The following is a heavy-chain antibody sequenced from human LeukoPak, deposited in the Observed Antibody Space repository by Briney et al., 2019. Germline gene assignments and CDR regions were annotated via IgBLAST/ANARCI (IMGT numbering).Heavy chain of an antibody. J-gene: IGHJ4*02. CDR2: ISADGGST. CDR1: GLNFYDSA. Sequence: GGSLRLSCVASGLNFYDSAMHWVRQAPGKGLEWVSLISADGGSTFSADSVKGRFSISRDNSKNSLYLQMNSLRSEDTAMYYCAKESGKFDYWGQGTLVAVSS. V-gene: IGHV3-43*02. CDR3: AKESGKFDY.